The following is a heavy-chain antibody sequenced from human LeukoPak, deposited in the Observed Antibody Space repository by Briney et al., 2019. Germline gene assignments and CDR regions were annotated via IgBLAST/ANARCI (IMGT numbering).Heavy chain of an antibody. Sequence: GGSLRLSCATSGFTFSSYWMDRVRQAPGKGLVCVLRINSDGSSTSYADSGKDRFPISRDNAKNTRYLQMNSLRAEDTAVYYCARAGAIAAAGDYWYFDLWGRGTLVTVSS. J-gene: IGHJ2*01. CDR2: INSDGSST. D-gene: IGHD6-13*01. V-gene: IGHV3-74*01. CDR1: GFTFSSYW. CDR3: ARAGAIAAAGDYWYFDL.